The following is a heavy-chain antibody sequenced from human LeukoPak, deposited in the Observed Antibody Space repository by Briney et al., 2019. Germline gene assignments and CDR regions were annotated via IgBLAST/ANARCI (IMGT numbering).Heavy chain of an antibody. CDR3: ARDPAYGSGSSYNWFDP. V-gene: IGHV3-21*01. Sequence: PGGSPRLSCAASGFTFSSYSMNWVRQAPGKGLEWVSSISSSSSYIYYADSVKGRFTISRDNAKNSLYLQMNSLRAEDTAVYYCARDPAYGSGSSYNWFDPWGQGTLVTVSS. CDR1: GFTFSSYS. J-gene: IGHJ5*02. D-gene: IGHD3-10*01. CDR2: ISSSSSYI.